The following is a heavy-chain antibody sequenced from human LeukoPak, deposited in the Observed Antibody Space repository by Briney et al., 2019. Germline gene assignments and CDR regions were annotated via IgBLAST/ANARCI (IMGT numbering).Heavy chain of an antibody. CDR1: GFTFSDHY. Sequence: PGGSLRLSCAASGFTFSDHYMDWVRQAPGKGLEWVGRTRNKANSYTTEYAASVKGRFTISRDDSKNSLYLQMNSLKTEDTAVYYCARLYYCGSGSYYIGAWDYLGQGTLVTVSS. J-gene: IGHJ4*02. CDR2: TRNKANSYTT. D-gene: IGHD3-10*01. V-gene: IGHV3-72*01. CDR3: ARLYYCGSGSYYIGAWDY.